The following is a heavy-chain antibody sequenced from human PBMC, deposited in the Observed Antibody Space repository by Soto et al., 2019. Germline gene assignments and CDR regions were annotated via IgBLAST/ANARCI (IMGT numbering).Heavy chain of an antibody. CDR1: GFTVSSDF. V-gene: IGHV3-66*01. Sequence: EVQLVESGGGLVQPGGSLRLSCAATGFTVSSDFMYWVRQAPGKRLEWVTTIYSGDNIYYTDSVKGRFTISRDNSKNTLYLQMNSLRAEDTAVYHCATRGEWGQGTLVTVSS. J-gene: IGHJ4*02. CDR3: ATRGE. CDR2: IYSGDNI. D-gene: IGHD2-21*01.